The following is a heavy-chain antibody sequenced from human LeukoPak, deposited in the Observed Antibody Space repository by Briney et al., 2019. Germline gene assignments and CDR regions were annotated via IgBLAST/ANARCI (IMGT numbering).Heavy chain of an antibody. V-gene: IGHV3-23*01. CDR1: GFTFSSYA. Sequence: GGSLRLSCAASGFTFSSYAMSWVRQAPGKGLECISGFSGSGGITYYADSVKGRFNISRDNSKNTLYLTMNSLRAEDAAIYYCAKEYTGTFSPFPSYFDNWGQGTLVTVSS. D-gene: IGHD1-26*01. J-gene: IGHJ4*02. CDR3: AKEYTGTFSPFPSYFDN. CDR2: FSGSGGIT.